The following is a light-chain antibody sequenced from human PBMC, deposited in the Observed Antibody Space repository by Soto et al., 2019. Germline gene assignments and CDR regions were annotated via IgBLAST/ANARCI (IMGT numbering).Light chain of an antibody. CDR2: GAS. CDR1: QYINTR. Sequence: EIVLTQSPATLSSFPGDRVTLSCRASQYINTRLAWYQHRPGQAPSLLIYGASRRATGIPDRFSGSGSGTDFTLTITRLEPEDFAMYYCQRYDSFRTFGQGTKVDIK. CDR3: QRYDSFRT. V-gene: IGKV3-20*01. J-gene: IGKJ1*01.